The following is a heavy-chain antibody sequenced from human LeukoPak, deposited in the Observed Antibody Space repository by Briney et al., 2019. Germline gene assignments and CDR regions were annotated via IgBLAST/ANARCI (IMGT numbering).Heavy chain of an antibody. CDR1: GYTFTSYG. J-gene: IGHJ4*02. D-gene: IGHD3-22*01. CDR2: ISAYNGNT. V-gene: IGHV1-18*01. CDR3: AREPAHYYDSSGSSFDY. Sequence: GASVKVSCKASGYTFTSYGISWVRQAPGQGLEWMGWISAYNGNTNYAQKLQGRVTMTTDTSTSTAYMELRSLRSDDTAVYYCAREPAHYYDSSGSSFDYWGQGTLVTVSS.